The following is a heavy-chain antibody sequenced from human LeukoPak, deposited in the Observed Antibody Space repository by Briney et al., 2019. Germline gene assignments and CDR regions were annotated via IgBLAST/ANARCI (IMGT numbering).Heavy chain of an antibody. J-gene: IGHJ6*03. CDR1: GVSISSGSYY. D-gene: IGHD6-19*01. V-gene: IGHV4-61*02. CDR2: ICTSGST. Sequence: SQTLSLTCTVSGVSISSGSYYWSWIRPPAGKGLEWIARICTSGSTNYNPSLKRRVTISVDTSKNQVFLKPNSVTAADTAVYYFARLAIAVAGYYDYNMDVWGKGTTVTVSS. CDR3: ARLAIAVAGYYDYNMDV.